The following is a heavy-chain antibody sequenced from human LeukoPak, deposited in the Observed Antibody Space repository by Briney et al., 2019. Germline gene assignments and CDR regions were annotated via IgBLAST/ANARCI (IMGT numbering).Heavy chain of an antibody. CDR3: ARERGTYYYDSSGYSN. CDR1: GYTFTSYY. J-gene: IGHJ4*02. CDR2: INPSGGNT. Sequence: ASVKVSCKASGYTFTSYYMHWVRQAPGQGLEWMGIINPSGGNTSYAQKFQGRVTMTRDMSTSTVYMELSSLRSEDTAGYYCARERGTYYYDSSGYSNWGQGTLVTVSS. V-gene: IGHV1-46*01. D-gene: IGHD3-22*01.